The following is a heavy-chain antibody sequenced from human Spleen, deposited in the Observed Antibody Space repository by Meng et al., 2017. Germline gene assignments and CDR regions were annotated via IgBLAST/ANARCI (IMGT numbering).Heavy chain of an antibody. CDR1: GYTFGSYG. CDR3: ASGTPGRSYCDY. V-gene: IGHV1-18*01. J-gene: IGHJ4*02. D-gene: IGHD2-15*01. CDR2: FVNYVDT. Sequence: QVHLLQSGPEGKKPGASVRVSGKASGYTFGSYGICWVRQAPGQGLEWMGGFVNYVDTYPAPKFQGRVTMTTDTHTNTAFMELRSLTSDDTAVYYCASGTPGRSYCDYWGQGTLVTVSS.